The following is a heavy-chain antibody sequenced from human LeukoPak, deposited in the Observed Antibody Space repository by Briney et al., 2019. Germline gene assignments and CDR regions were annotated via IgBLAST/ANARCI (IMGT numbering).Heavy chain of an antibody. CDR3: ARNMALDY. D-gene: IGHD2/OR15-2a*01. J-gene: IGHJ4*02. Sequence: GASVKVSCKASGYNFNDYDINWVRQAAGQGLEWMGRINPGTDNTEYAQKFQGRVTMTKDTSITTVCMELSSLRSDDAAVYYCARNMALDYWGQGSLVTVS. CDR2: INPGTDNT. V-gene: IGHV1-8*01. CDR1: GYNFNDYD.